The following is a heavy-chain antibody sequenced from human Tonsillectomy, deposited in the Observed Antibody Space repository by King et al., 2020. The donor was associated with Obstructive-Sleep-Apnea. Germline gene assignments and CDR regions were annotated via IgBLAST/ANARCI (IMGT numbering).Heavy chain of an antibody. V-gene: IGHV4-31*03. D-gene: IGHD3-22*01. CDR1: GGSISSGDYY. J-gene: IGHJ4*02. CDR3: AREGAYFDSSGHQIDY. Sequence: VQLQESGPGLVKPSQTLSLTCTVSGGSISSGDYYWRWIRQRPGKGLEWVGYIYYSGSTYYNPSLKSRVTISIDTSKNQFSLKLSSVTAADTAVYYCAREGAYFDSSGHQIDYWGQGTLVTVSS. CDR2: IYYSGST.